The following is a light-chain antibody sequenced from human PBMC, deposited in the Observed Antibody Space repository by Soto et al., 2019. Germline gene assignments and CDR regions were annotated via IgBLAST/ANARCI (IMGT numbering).Light chain of an antibody. Sequence: QSALTQPPSASGSPGQSVAISCTGTSSDIGGYNYVSWYQQHPGKAPKLIIYEVSERPSGVPGRFSGSKSGKTASLTVSGLQAEDEADYYCSSYAGSDNLIFGGGTKLTVL. CDR2: EVS. CDR3: SSYAGSDNLI. V-gene: IGLV2-8*01. J-gene: IGLJ2*01. CDR1: SSDIGGYNY.